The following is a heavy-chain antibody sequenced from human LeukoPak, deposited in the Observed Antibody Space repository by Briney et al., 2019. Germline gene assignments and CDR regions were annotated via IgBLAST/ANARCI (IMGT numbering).Heavy chain of an antibody. CDR2: ISGSGHTT. CDR3: AKEPHILTGYYTDYFDS. CDR1: GFTFTSSA. D-gene: IGHD3-9*01. Sequence: GGSLRLSCAASGFTFTSSAMSWVRQAPGKGLEWVSVISGSGHTTDYADSVKGRFTVSRDNSRNTLYLQMNSLRAEDTAVYFCAKEPHILTGYYTDYFDSWGQGTLVTVSS. V-gene: IGHV3-23*01. J-gene: IGHJ4*02.